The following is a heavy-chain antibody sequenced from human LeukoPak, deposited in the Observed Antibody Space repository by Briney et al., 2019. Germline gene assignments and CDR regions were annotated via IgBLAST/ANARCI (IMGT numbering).Heavy chain of an antibody. CDR2: ITGSSSAM. D-gene: IGHD3-22*01. J-gene: IGHJ4*02. V-gene: IGHV3-48*01. Sequence: PGGSLRLSCAASGFSFSSYSMNWVRQAPGKGLEWVSYITGSSSAMHYADSVKGRFTISRDNVKNSLYLQRNSLRAEDTAVYYCARKSGSSGYPFDYWGQGTLVTVST. CDR1: GFSFSSYS. CDR3: ARKSGSSGYPFDY.